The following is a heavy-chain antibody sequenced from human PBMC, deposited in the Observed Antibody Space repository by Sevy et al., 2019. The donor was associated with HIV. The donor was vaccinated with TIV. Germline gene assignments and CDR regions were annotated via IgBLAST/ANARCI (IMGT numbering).Heavy chain of an antibody. CDR1: GFTFTPYG. D-gene: IGHD1-26*01. CDR3: ATQRNSVLSYYFDF. CDR2: IGHDGSNK. J-gene: IGHJ4*02. V-gene: IGHV3-30*02. Sequence: GGSLRLSCVVSGFTFTPYGIHWVRQAPGKGLEWVAFIGHDGSNKYYADSVRGRLTISRDNSKNTLYLQMSGLRSDDTAVYYCATQRNSVLSYYFDFWGQGTLVTVSS.